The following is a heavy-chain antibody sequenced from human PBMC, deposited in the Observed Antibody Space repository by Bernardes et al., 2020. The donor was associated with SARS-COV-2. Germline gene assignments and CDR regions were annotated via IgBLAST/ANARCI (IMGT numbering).Heavy chain of an antibody. V-gene: IGHV3-13*01. CDR2: ITVAGDT. CDR3: AREPQGSGSSYYGMDV. D-gene: IGHD3-10*01. CDR1: GFIVTNYD. Sequence: GGSLRLSCAASGFIVTNYDMHWVRQVKGERLEWVAVITVAGDTYYAGSVKGRFTISREYAKNSLYLQMESLRAGDTAVYYCAREPQGSGSSYYGMDVWGQGTTVTISS. J-gene: IGHJ6*02.